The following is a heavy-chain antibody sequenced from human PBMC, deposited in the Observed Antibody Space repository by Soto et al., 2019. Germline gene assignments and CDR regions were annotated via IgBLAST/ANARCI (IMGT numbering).Heavy chain of an antibody. CDR2: IDPSDSYT. CDR3: ARRKKVGYCSGGSCYSGDVDYYYYGMDV. Sequence: GESLKISCKGSGYSFTSYWISWVRQMPGKCLEWMGRIDPSDSYTNYSPSFQGHVAISADKSISTAYLQWSSVKASDTAMYYWARRKKVGYCSGGSCYSGDVDYYYYGMDVWGQGTMVTVSS. D-gene: IGHD2-15*01. J-gene: IGHJ6*02. CDR1: GYSFTSYW. V-gene: IGHV5-10-1*01.